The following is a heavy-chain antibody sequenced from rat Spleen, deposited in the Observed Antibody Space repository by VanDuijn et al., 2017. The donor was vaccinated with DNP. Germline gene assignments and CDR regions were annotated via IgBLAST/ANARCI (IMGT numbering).Heavy chain of an antibody. CDR3: TRAEGTGFPY. V-gene: IGHV5-7*01. D-gene: IGHD1-11*01. CDR2: ISYDSSTT. CDR1: RITFSDHN. J-gene: IGHJ3*01. Sequence: EVQLVESGGGLVQPGRSLKLSCEVSRITFSDHNMAWVRQAPKKSLEWVATISYDSSTTYYRDSVKGRFTISRDNAKSTLYLQMDSLRSEDTATYYCTRAEGTGFPYWGQGTLVTVSS.